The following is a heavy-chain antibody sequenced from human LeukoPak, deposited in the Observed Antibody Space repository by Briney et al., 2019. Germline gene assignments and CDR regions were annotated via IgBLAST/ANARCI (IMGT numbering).Heavy chain of an antibody. CDR1: GFIFSHHG. D-gene: IGHD5-24*01. CDR3: VKDDGWVQYAN. CDR2: IRADAVTT. V-gene: IGHV3-23*01. J-gene: IGHJ4*02. Sequence: GGSLRLSCATSGFIFSHHGMNWVRQAPGKGLEWVSGIRADAVTTYYADSVRGRFIISIDNSKNTAYLQMNSLSAEDAAVYYCVKDDGWVQYANWGQGTLVTVSS.